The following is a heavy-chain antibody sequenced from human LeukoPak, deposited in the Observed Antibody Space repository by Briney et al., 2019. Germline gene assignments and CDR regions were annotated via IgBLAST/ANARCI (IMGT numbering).Heavy chain of an antibody. CDR1: GFTFSSYW. D-gene: IGHD1-7*01. CDR3: ARDPDPGITGTTRVYYFDY. Sequence: GGSLRLSCAASGFTFSSYWMSWVRQAPGKGLEWVSSISSSSSYIYYADSVKGRFTISRDNAKNSLYLQMNSLRAEDTAVYYCARDPDPGITGTTRVYYFDYWGQGTLVTVSS. V-gene: IGHV3-21*01. J-gene: IGHJ4*02. CDR2: ISSSSSYI.